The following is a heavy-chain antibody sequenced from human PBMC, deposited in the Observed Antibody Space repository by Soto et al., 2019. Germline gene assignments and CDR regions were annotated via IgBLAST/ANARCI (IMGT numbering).Heavy chain of an antibody. J-gene: IGHJ6*02. D-gene: IGHD3-16*01. Sequence: QVQLVQSGDEVKKPGGSVKVSGKAAGYIFLNYGIAWVRQAPGQGLEWMGWISPYTGNTHSATKIQGRLTMTTDTSTSTAYMDLGSLTSDDTAVYYCVMVDNYVTPTPQDVWGQGTTVTVSS. CDR3: VMVDNYVTPTPQDV. CDR1: GYIFLNYG. V-gene: IGHV1-18*01. CDR2: ISPYTGNT.